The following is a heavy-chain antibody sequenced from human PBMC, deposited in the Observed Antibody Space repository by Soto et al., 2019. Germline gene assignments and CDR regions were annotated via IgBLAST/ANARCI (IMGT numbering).Heavy chain of an antibody. J-gene: IGHJ4*02. CDR1: GGSISSSSYY. Sequence: SETLSLTCTVSGGSISSSSYYWGWIRQPPGKGLEWIGSIYYSGSTYYNPSLKGRVTISVDTSKNQFSLKLSSVTAADTAVYYCARQRAYYYDSSGYYSFDYWGQGTLVTVSS. CDR3: ARQRAYYYDSSGYYSFDY. CDR2: IYYSGST. D-gene: IGHD3-22*01. V-gene: IGHV4-39*01.